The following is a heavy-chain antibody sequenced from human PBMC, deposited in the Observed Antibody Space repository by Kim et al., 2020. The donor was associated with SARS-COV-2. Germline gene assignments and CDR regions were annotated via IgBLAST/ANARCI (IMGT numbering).Heavy chain of an antibody. V-gene: IGHV3-9*01. D-gene: IGHD3-10*01. Sequence: SVKGRFTISRDNAKNSLYLQMNSLRAEDTALYYCAKDIRRITMVRGGLDPWGQGTLVTVSS. CDR3: AKDIRRITMVRGGLDP. J-gene: IGHJ5*02.